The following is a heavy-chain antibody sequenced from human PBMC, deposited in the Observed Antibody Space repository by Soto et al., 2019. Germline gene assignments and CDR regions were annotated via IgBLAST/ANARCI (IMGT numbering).Heavy chain of an antibody. V-gene: IGHV1-69*06. J-gene: IGHJ4*02. CDR2: IVPMFGTS. D-gene: IGHD3-3*01. Sequence: QGRLVQSGAEVRKPGSSGKVSCKVTGGTSTRYAINWARQAPGQGLEWMGGIVPMFGTSKYAHKFQGRGTITADTSTNIAYMGLRSLRSEDTAVYYCNRGSEFDFWSGYLWGQGTLVSVSS. CDR3: NRGSEFDFWSGYL. CDR1: GGTSTRYA.